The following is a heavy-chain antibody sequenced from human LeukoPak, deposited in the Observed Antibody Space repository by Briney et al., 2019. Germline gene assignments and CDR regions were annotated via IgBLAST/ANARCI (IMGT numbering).Heavy chain of an antibody. CDR3: ATTIAITMIVVGAGWFDP. J-gene: IGHJ5*02. Sequence: SVKVSCKASGGTFSSYAISWVRQAPGQGLEWMGGIIPIFGTANYAQKFQGRVTITADESTSTAYMELSSLRSEDTAVYYCATTIAITMIVVGAGWFDPWGQGTLVTVSS. CDR1: GGTFSSYA. CDR2: IIPIFGTA. D-gene: IGHD3-22*01. V-gene: IGHV1-69*13.